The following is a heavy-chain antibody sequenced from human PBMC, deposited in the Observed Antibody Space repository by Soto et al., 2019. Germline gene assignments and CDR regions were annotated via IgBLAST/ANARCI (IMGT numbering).Heavy chain of an antibody. CDR2: ISAYNGNT. J-gene: IGHJ4*02. D-gene: IGHD6-19*01. V-gene: IGHV1-18*01. Sequence: ASVKVSCKASGYTFTSYGISWVRQAPGQGLEWMGWISAYNGNTNYAQKLQGRVTMTTDTSTSTAYMELRSLRSDDTAVYYCARDHSVAVAGTWYFDYWAREPWSPSPQ. CDR3: ARDHSVAVAGTWYFDY. CDR1: GYTFTSYG.